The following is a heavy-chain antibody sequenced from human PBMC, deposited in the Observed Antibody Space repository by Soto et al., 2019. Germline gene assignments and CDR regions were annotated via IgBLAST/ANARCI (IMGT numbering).Heavy chain of an antibody. V-gene: IGHV3-48*02. CDR3: ARVAPLITGYYGMDV. J-gene: IGHJ6*02. CDR2: INSNGSTT. CDR1: GFTFSSYW. D-gene: IGHD1-20*01. Sequence: GSLRLSCEASGFTFSSYWIHWVRQAPGKGLVWVSYINSNGSTTNYADSVKGRFTISRDNAKNSLYLQMNSLRDEDTAVYYCARVAPLITGYYGMDVSGQGTTVTVSS.